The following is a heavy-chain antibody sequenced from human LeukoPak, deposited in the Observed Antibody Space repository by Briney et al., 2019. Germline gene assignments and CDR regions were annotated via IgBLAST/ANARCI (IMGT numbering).Heavy chain of an antibody. CDR3: ARGLTLDAFDI. Sequence: GASVKVSCKASGYTFTGYYMHWVRQAPGQGLEWMGWINPDSGGTNYAQKFQGRVTMTRDTSISTAYMQLSRLSSDDTAVYYCARGLTLDAFDIWGQGTMVTVSS. CDR1: GYTFTGYY. J-gene: IGHJ3*02. CDR2: INPDSGGT. V-gene: IGHV1-2*02.